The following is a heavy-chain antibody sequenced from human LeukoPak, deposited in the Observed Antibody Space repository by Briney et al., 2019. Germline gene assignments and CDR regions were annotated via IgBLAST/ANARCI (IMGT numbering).Heavy chain of an antibody. CDR1: GYSFTSYW. Sequence: GESLKISCKGSGYSFTSYWIGWVRQMPGKGLEWMGTIYPGDSDTRYSPSFQGQVTISADKSISTAYLQWSSLKASDTAMYYCARSTADGSGSPHDAFDIWGQGTMVTVSS. J-gene: IGHJ3*02. CDR2: IYPGDSDT. D-gene: IGHD3-10*01. CDR3: ARSTADGSGSPHDAFDI. V-gene: IGHV5-51*01.